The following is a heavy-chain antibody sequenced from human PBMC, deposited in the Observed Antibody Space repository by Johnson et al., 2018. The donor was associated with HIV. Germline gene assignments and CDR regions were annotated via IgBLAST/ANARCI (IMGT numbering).Heavy chain of an antibody. Sequence: VQLVESGGGVVQPGGSLRLSCAASGFTVSTNYMSWVRQAPGKGLEWVANINQDGSEKYYVDSVKGRFTISRDNAKNSLYLQMNSLRAEDTAVYYCASCEYSSPRGAFDIWGQGTMVTVSS. V-gene: IGHV3-7*03. D-gene: IGHD6-6*01. CDR3: ASCEYSSPRGAFDI. J-gene: IGHJ3*02. CDR2: INQDGSEK. CDR1: GFTVSTNY.